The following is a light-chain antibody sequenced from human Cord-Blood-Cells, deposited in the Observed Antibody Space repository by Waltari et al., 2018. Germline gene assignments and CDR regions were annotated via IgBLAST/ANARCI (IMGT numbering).Light chain of an antibody. CDR1: SSDVGSYNL. CDR2: EGR. Sequence: QSALPQPASVSGSPGQSITIPCTGTSSDVGSYNLVSCDQQHPGNAPKLMIYEGRKRPSGVATRFSGSKRGNTSSLLISGLQAEDEADYYCCSYAGSSTWVFGGGTKLTGL. CDR3: CSYAGSSTWV. J-gene: IGLJ3*02. V-gene: IGLV2-23*01.